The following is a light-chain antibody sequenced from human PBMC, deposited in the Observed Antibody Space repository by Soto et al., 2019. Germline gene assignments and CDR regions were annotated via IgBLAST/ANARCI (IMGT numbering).Light chain of an antibody. Sequence: QSALTQPASVSGSPGQSITISCTGTSSDVGTYDLVSWYQQDPGKAPKLMIYEGNKRPSGVSNRFSGSKSGNTASLTISGLQAEDEADYYCCSYAGTGTYVLFGGGTQLTVL. CDR2: EGN. CDR3: CSYAGTGTYVL. CDR1: SSDVGTYDL. J-gene: IGLJ2*01. V-gene: IGLV2-23*01.